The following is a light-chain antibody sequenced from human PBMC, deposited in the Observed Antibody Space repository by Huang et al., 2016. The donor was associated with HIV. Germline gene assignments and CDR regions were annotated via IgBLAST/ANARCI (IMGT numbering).Light chain of an antibody. CDR1: QSIGTY. J-gene: IGKJ4*01. Sequence: EIVLTQSPVTLSLSPGDRATLSCRASQSIGTYLAWYQQKSGQAPRLLRYDVSNRAAGVPARFSASGSETDFTLTIASLDPDDFAIYHCQQRSKWPLTFGGGTKVEMK. CDR2: DVS. V-gene: IGKV3-11*01. CDR3: QQRSKWPLT.